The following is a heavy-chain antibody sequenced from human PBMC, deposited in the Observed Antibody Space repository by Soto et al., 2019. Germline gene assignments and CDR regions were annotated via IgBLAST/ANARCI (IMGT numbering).Heavy chain of an antibody. J-gene: IGHJ4*02. D-gene: IGHD6-13*01. CDR3: ARDQLYSSSWSDY. V-gene: IGHV3-33*01. CDR2: IWYDGSNK. Sequence: QVQLVESGGGVVQPGRSLRLSCAASGFTFSSYGMHWVRQAPGKGLKWVAVIWYDGSNKYYADSVKGRFTISRDNSKNTLYLQMNSLRAEDTAVYYCARDQLYSSSWSDYWGQGTLVTVSS. CDR1: GFTFSSYG.